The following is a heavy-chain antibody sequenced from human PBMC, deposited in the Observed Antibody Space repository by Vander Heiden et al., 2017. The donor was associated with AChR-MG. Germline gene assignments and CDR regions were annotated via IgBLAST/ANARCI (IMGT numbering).Heavy chain of an antibody. J-gene: IGHJ4*02. Sequence: QVQLVESGGGGVQPGRSLRHSCPASGLHVSGYARHWVRQAPGKGLEWVAVISYDGSNKYYADSVKGRFTISRDNSKNTLYLQMNSLRAEDTAVYYCARDLVAAAGTGGGYWGQGTLVTVSS. CDR1: GLHVSGYA. V-gene: IGHV3-30-3*01. D-gene: IGHD6-13*01. CDR3: ARDLVAAAGTGGGY. CDR2: ISYDGSNK.